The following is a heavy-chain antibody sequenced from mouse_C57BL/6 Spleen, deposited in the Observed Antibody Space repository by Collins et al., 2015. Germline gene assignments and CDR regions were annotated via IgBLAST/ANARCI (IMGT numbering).Heavy chain of an antibody. CDR3: ARRTGYDY. Sequence: QVQLQQPGAELVRPGTSVKLSCKASGYTFTSYWMHWVKQRPGQGLEWIGVIDPSDSYTNYNQKFKGKATLTVDTSSSTAYMQLSSLTPEDSAVYYCARRTGYDYWGQGTTLTVSS. CDR1: GYTFTSYW. D-gene: IGHD4-1*01. CDR2: IDPSDSYT. V-gene: IGHV1-59*01. J-gene: IGHJ2*01.